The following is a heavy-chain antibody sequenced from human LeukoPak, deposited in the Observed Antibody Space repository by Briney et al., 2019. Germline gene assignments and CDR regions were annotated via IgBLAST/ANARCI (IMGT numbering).Heavy chain of an antibody. D-gene: IGHD3-22*01. Sequence: SVKVFCKSSGGTFTRYALNWVRQAPGQGLEWMGAIIPTFGTPNYAQKFQGRLTITADESTTTAYMELSSLRSEDTAVYYCAREQMYFYDSSGPILEHWGQGTLVTVSS. J-gene: IGHJ1*01. CDR2: IIPTFGTP. CDR1: GGTFTRYA. CDR3: AREQMYFYDSSGPILEH. V-gene: IGHV1-69*01.